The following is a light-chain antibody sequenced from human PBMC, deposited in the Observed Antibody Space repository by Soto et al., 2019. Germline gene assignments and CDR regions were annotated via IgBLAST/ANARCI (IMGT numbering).Light chain of an antibody. CDR3: QHYNGH. V-gene: IGKV1-5*01. Sequence: DIQMTQSPSILSASVRDGVTITCRASQSIGKWLAWYQQKPGKAPKVLIYDASTLESGVPSRFSGGRSGTEFTLSISSLQPDDFATYYCQHYNGHFGGGTKVDIK. CDR2: DAS. J-gene: IGKJ4*01. CDR1: QSIGKW.